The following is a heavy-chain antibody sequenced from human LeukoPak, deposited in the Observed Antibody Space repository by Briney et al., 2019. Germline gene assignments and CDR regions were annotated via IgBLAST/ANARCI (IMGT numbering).Heavy chain of an antibody. Sequence: SETLSLTCTVSGGSISGYYWSWIRQPPAKGLEWIGYIYYSGNTNYNPSLKSRVTISVDTSNNQFSLKLSSVTAADTAVYYCARNFGSSWYYFDYWGQGTLVTVSS. CDR1: GGSISGYY. J-gene: IGHJ4*02. D-gene: IGHD6-13*01. CDR2: IYYSGNT. V-gene: IGHV4-59*01. CDR3: ARNFGSSWYYFDY.